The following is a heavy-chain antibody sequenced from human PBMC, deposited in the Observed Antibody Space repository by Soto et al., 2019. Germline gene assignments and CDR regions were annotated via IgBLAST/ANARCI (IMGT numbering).Heavy chain of an antibody. CDR1: GFTFSDYA. V-gene: IGHV3-23*01. Sequence: LRLSCAASGFTFSDYAMNWVRQAPGKGLEWVSAISGSGGSTYYADSVKGRFTISRDNSKNTPYLQMNSLRAEDTAVYYCANGRFLEWLLPDNWFDPWGQGTLVTVSS. D-gene: IGHD3-3*01. CDR3: ANGRFLEWLLPDNWFDP. J-gene: IGHJ5*02. CDR2: ISGSGGST.